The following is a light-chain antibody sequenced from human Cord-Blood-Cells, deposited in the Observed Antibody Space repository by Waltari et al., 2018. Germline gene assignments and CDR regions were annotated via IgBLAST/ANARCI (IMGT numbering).Light chain of an antibody. CDR3: QQSYSTPRT. J-gene: IGKJ1*01. CDR2: AAS. CDR1: QTISSY. Sequence: IQMTQSPSSRSASVVDRVTITCRASQTISSYLNWYQQTPGKAPKLLIYAASSLQSGIPARFSGSGSGTDFTLTISSLEPEDFATYYCQQSYSTPRTFGQGTKVEIK. V-gene: IGKV1-39*01.